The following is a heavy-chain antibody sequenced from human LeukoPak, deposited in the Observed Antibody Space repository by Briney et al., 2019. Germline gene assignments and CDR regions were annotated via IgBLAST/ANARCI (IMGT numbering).Heavy chain of an antibody. J-gene: IGHJ3*02. D-gene: IGHD3-22*01. V-gene: IGHV3-30*18. CDR2: ISYDGSNK. Sequence: GGSQRLSCAASGFTFSSYGMHWVRQAPGKGLEWVAVISYDGSNKYYADSVKGRFTISRDNSKNTLYLQMNSLRAEDTAVYYCAKKSGPTYYYDSSGYPGAFDTWGQGTMVTVSS. CDR1: GFTFSSYG. CDR3: AKKSGPTYYYDSSGYPGAFDT.